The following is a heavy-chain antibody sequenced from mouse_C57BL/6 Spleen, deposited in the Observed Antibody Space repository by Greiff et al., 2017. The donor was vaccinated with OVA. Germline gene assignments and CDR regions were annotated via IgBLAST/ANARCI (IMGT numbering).Heavy chain of an antibody. V-gene: IGHV1-80*01. CDR2: IYPGDGDT. CDR3: ARRPYGNYRYFDV. D-gene: IGHD2-1*01. Sequence: VQRVESGAELVKPGASVKISCKASGYAFSSYWMNWVKQRPGKGLEWIGQIYPGDGDTNYNGKFKGKATLTADKSSSTAYMQLSSLTSEDSAVYFCARRPYGNYRYFDVWGTGTTVTVSS. J-gene: IGHJ1*03. CDR1: GYAFSSYW.